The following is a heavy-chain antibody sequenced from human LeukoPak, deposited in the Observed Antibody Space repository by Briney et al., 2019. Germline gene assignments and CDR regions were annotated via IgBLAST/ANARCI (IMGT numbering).Heavy chain of an antibody. CDR3: ARDWGIAAAGTSFWYYYYGMDV. J-gene: IGHJ6*02. Sequence: GGSLRLSCAASGFTFDDYGMSWVRQAPGKGLEWVSGINWNGGSTGYADSVKGRFTISRDNAKNSLYLQMNSLRAEDTAVYYCARDWGIAAAGTSFWYYYYGMDVWGQGTTVTVSS. D-gene: IGHD6-13*01. CDR1: GFTFDDYG. CDR2: INWNGGST. V-gene: IGHV3-20*04.